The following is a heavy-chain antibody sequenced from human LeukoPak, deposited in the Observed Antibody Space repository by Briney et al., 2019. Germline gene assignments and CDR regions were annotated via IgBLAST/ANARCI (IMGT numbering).Heavy chain of an antibody. CDR1: GCTFSSYA. CDR3: AKPGYSSGWYLFDY. J-gene: IGHJ4*02. CDR2: ISGSGGST. Sequence: GGSLRLSCAASGCTFSSYAMSWVRQAPGKGLEWVSTISGSGGSTYYADSVKGRFTISRDDSKNTLYLQMYSLRAEDTAVYYCAKPGYSSGWYLFDYWGQGTLVTVSS. D-gene: IGHD6-19*01. V-gene: IGHV3-23*01.